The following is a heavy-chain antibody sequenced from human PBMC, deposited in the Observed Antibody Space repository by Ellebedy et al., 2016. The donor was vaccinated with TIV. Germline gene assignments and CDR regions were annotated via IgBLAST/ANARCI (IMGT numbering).Heavy chain of an antibody. Sequence: ASVKVSCKASGYTFTAYYMHWVRQAPGQGLEWMGWINPDSGVTKFAQKFQGRVTMTRDTSVNTAYMELRRLESDDTAVYYCARVIRGSSGMDVWGQGTTVTVS. CDR3: ARVIRGSSGMDV. V-gene: IGHV1-2*02. J-gene: IGHJ6*02. D-gene: IGHD6-13*01. CDR1: GYTFTAYY. CDR2: INPDSGVT.